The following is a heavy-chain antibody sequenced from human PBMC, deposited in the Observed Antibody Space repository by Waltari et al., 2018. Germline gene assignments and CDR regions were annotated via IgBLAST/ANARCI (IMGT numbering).Heavy chain of an antibody. CDR3: ARPRCSSTSCYFDY. V-gene: IGHV4-34*01. D-gene: IGHD2-2*01. Sequence: QVQLQQWGAGLLKPSEPLSLTCAVYGGSFSGYYWSLIRQPPGKGLEWIGEINHSGSTNYNPSLKSRVTISVDTSKNQFSLKLSSVTAADTAVYYCARPRCSSTSCYFDYWGQGTLVTVSS. J-gene: IGHJ4*02. CDR2: INHSGST. CDR1: GGSFSGYY.